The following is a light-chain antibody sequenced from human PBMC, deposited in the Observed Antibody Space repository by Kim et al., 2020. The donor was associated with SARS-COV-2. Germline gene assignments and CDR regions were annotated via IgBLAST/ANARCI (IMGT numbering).Light chain of an antibody. CDR2: DAS. V-gene: IGKV3-11*01. Sequence: SPGENATLSCRASEHVNNYLAGYHLKAGQPPRLLIHDASDRATGIPARFSGSGSGTDFTLTISSLEPEDCGVYYCQQRTNWPPLTFGGGTKVDIK. CDR3: QQRTNWPPLT. J-gene: IGKJ4*01. CDR1: EHVNNY.